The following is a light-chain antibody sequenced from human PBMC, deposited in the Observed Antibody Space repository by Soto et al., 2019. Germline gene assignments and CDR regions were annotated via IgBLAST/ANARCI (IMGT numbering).Light chain of an antibody. V-gene: IGKV1-39*01. J-gene: IGKJ3*01. CDR2: DAS. Sequence: DIQMTQSPSSLSASVGDSVNITCQASQDISNYLNWYQQKPGKAPKLLIYDASTLQSGVPLRFSGSGSGTDFTLSIGSRQPEDFATYFCQQSYTTPFTFGPGTKVDI. CDR1: QDISNY. CDR3: QQSYTTPFT.